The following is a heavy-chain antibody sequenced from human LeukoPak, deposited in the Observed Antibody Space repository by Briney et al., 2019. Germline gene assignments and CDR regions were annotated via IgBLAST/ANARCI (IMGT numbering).Heavy chain of an antibody. CDR3: ARGNRIFGVVNIPREHYGMDV. CDR2: INHSGST. V-gene: IGHV4-34*01. J-gene: IGHJ6*02. Sequence: SETLSLTCAVYGGSFSGYYWSWIRQPPGKGLEWIGEINHSGSTNYNPSLKSRVTISVDTSKNQFSLKLSSVTAADTAVYYCARGNRIFGVVNIPREHYGMDVWGQGTTVTVSS. D-gene: IGHD3-3*02. CDR1: GGSFSGYY.